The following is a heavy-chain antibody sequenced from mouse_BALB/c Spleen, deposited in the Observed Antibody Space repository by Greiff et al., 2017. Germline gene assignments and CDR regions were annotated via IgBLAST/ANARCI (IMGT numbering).Heavy chain of an antibody. Sequence: EVKLQESGPELVKPGASVKMSCKASGYTFTSYVMHWVKQKPGQGLEWIGYINPYNDGTKYNEKFKGKATLTSDKSSSTAYMELSSLTSEDSAVYYCARFLLLRGRDYYAMDYWGQGTSVTVSS. CDR3: ARFLLLRGRDYYAMDY. D-gene: IGHD1-1*01. V-gene: IGHV1-14*01. CDR1: GYTFTSYV. CDR2: INPYNDGT. J-gene: IGHJ4*01.